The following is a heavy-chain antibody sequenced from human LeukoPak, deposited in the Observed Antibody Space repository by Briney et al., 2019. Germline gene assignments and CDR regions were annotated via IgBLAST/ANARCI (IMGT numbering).Heavy chain of an antibody. CDR3: AREEVDMVATIRSDYYYYYGMDV. CDR1: GFTFSSYA. CDR2: ISYDGSNK. Sequence: TGGSLRLSCAASGFTFSSYAMHWVRQAPGKGLEWVAVISYDGSNKYYADSVKGRFTISRDNSKNTLYLQMNSLRAEDTAVCYCAREEVDMVATIRSDYYYYYGMDVWGKGTTVTVSS. V-gene: IGHV3-30*04. J-gene: IGHJ6*04. D-gene: IGHD5-12*01.